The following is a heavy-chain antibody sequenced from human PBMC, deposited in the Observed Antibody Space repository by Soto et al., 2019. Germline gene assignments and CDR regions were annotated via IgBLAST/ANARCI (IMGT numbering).Heavy chain of an antibody. D-gene: IGHD2-2*01. J-gene: IGHJ4*02. CDR3: AKDESSYAQRVLDY. CDR1: GFTFSSYG. Sequence: GGSLRLSCAASGFTFSSYGMSWVRQAPGKGLEWVSAISGSGGSTYYADSVKGRFTISRDNSKNTLYLQMNSLRAADTAVYYCAKDESSYAQRVLDYWGQGTLVTVSS. CDR2: ISGSGGST. V-gene: IGHV3-23*01.